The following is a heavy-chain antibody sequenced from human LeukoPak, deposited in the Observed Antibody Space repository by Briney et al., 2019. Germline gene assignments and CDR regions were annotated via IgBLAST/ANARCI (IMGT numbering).Heavy chain of an antibody. Sequence: PSETLSLTCTVSGGSISSYYWSWIRQPPGKGLEWIAYLFYSGSTDYNPSLESRVTISVAKNQFSLKLRSVTAADTAVYYCATVAVIRGVTYFDYWGQGTLVTVSS. V-gene: IGHV4-59*01. J-gene: IGHJ4*02. D-gene: IGHD3-10*01. CDR1: GGSISSYY. CDR2: LFYSGST. CDR3: ATVAVIRGVTYFDY.